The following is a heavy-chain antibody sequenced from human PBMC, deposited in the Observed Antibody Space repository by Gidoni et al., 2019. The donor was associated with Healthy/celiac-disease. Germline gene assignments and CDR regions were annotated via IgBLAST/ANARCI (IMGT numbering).Heavy chain of an antibody. CDR2: IYYSGST. CDR1: GGPISSGGYS. J-gene: IGHJ4*02. CDR3: AGLYYYDSSGYDYATGDY. D-gene: IGHD3-22*01. V-gene: IGHV4-31*03. Sequence: QVQLQESGPGLVKHSQTLSLTCTVSGGPISSGGYSWSWIRQHPGKGLEWIGYIYYSGSTYYNPSLKSRVTISVDTSKNQFSLKLSSVTAADTAVYYCAGLYYYDSSGYDYATGDYWGQGTLVTVSS.